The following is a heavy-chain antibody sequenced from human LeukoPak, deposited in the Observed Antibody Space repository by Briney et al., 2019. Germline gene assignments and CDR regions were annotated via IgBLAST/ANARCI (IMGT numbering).Heavy chain of an antibody. CDR3: ARSYGYQLLPFDY. J-gene: IGHJ4*02. CDR1: GFTFSSYW. V-gene: IGHV3-7*01. D-gene: IGHD2-2*01. Sequence: PGGSLRLSCAASGFTFSSYWMSWVRQAPGKGLEWVTNIKQDGSEKYYVDSVKGRFTLSRDNAKNSLYLKMNSARAADTAVYYCARSYGYQLLPFDYWGQGTLVTASS. CDR2: IKQDGSEK.